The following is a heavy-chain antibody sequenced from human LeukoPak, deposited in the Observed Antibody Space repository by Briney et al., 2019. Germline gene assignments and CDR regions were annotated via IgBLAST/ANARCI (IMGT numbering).Heavy chain of an antibody. J-gene: IGHJ4*02. V-gene: IGHV3-21*01. CDR2: ISSSSSYI. Sequence: GGSLRLSCAASAFPFGDYTMHWVRQAPGKGPEWVSSISSSSSYIYYADSVKGRFTISRDNAKNSLYLQMNSLRAEDTAVYYCARADWDTAMIDYWGQGTLVTVSS. CDR3: ARADWDTAMIDY. CDR1: AFPFGDYT. D-gene: IGHD5-18*01.